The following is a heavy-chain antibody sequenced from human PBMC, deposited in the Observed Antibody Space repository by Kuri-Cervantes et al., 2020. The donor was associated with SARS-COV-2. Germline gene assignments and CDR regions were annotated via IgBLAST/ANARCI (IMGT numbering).Heavy chain of an antibody. J-gene: IGHJ6*02. Sequence: SVKVSCKASGGTFSSYAISWVRQAPGQGLEWMGGIIPIFGTANYAQKFQGRVTITADESTSTAYMELSSLRSEDTAVYYRARSANYGSGSYYMSYGMDVWGQGTTVTVSS. CDR2: IIPIFGTA. CDR3: ARSANYGSGSYYMSYGMDV. CDR1: GGTFSSYA. D-gene: IGHD3-10*01. V-gene: IGHV1-69*13.